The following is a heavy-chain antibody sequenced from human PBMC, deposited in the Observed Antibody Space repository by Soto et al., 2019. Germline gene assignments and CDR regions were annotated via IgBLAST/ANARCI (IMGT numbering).Heavy chain of an antibody. CDR3: AKGQGAAARYSSSLA. CDR2: ISYDGSNK. D-gene: IGHD6-6*01. Sequence: PGGSLRLSCAASGFTFSSYGMHWVRQAPGKGLEWVAVISYDGSNKYYADSVKGRFTISRDNSKNTLYLQMNSLRAEDTAVYYCAKGQGAAARYSSSLAWGQGTLVTVSS. CDR1: GFTFSSYG. J-gene: IGHJ5*02. V-gene: IGHV3-30*18.